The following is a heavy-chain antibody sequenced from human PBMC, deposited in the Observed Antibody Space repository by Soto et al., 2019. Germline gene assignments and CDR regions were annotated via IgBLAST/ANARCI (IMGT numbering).Heavy chain of an antibody. D-gene: IGHD2-15*01. V-gene: IGHV1-2*04. J-gene: IGHJ6*02. CDR1: GYTFTGYY. CDR2: INPNSGGT. CDR3: ARANCSGGSCPSYYYYGMDV. Sequence: QVQLVQSGAEVKKPGASVKVSCKASGYTFTGYYMHWVRHAPGQGLEWMGWINPNSGGTNYAQKFQGWVTMTRDTSISTAYMELSRLRSDDTAVYYCARANCSGGSCPSYYYYGMDVWGQGTTVTVSS.